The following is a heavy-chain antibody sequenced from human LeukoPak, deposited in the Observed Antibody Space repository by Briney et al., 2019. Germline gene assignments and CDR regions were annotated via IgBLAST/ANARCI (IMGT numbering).Heavy chain of an antibody. CDR2: INSDGSST. D-gene: IGHD3-9*01. CDR3: AREGRYDILTGYSPPYDY. J-gene: IGHJ4*02. CDR1: GFTFSSYW. V-gene: IGHV3-74*01. Sequence: GGSLRLSCAASGFTFSSYWMHWVRQAPGKGLVWVSRINSDGSSTSYADSVKGRFTISRDNAKNTLYLQMNSLRAEDTAVYHCAREGRYDILTGYSPPYDYWGQGTLVTVSS.